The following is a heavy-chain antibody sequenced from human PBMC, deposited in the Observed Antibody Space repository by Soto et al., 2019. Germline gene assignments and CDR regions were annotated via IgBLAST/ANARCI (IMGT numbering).Heavy chain of an antibody. V-gene: IGHV1-8*01. CDR3: ARVIKYGDYSGWFDL. CDR2: MNPNSGNT. CDR1: GYTFTSYD. J-gene: IGHJ5*02. D-gene: IGHD4-17*01. Sequence: ASVKVSCKASGYTFTSYDINWVRQPTGQGFEYLGWMNPNSGNTGYVKKFQGRVTMTRDTSMSTAYMELSSLRSEDTAVYYCARVIKYGDYSGWFDLWGPGTPVTVSS.